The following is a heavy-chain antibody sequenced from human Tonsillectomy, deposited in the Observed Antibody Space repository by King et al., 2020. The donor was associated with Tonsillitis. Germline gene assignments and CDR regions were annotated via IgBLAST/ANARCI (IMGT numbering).Heavy chain of an antibody. CDR1: GFTFSDHY. J-gene: IGHJ3*02. V-gene: IGHV3-72*01. Sequence: VQLVESGGGLVQPGGSLRLSCAVSGFTFSDHYIDWVRQAPGKGLEWVGRTRNKANSYTTAYAASVKGRFTISRDDSKKSVYLQMNSLKTEDTAVYYCAHSRGYYDYDELEIWGQGTMVTVP. CDR3: AHSRGYYDYDELEI. D-gene: IGHD3-22*01. CDR2: TRNKANSYTT.